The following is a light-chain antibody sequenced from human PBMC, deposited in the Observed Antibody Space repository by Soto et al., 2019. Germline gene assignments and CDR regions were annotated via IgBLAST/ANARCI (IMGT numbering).Light chain of an antibody. V-gene: IGKV1-5*03. CDR3: QQYNSHSSYT. J-gene: IGKJ2*01. CDR2: KAS. Sequence: DIQMTQSPSTLSASVGDRVTITCRASQSINTWLAWYQQKPGKAPKLLIYKASSLGSGVPSRFSGSGSGTDFTPYIISRQPDDFAIYYCQQYNSHSSYTFGQLTKLEIK. CDR1: QSINTW.